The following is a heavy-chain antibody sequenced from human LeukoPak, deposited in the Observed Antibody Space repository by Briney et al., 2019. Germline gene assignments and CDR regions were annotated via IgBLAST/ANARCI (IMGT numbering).Heavy chain of an antibody. D-gene: IGHD2-15*01. CDR2: IYYSGST. CDR1: GGSISSSSYY. J-gene: IGHJ4*02. Sequence: SETLSLTCTVSGGSISSSSYYWGWIRQPPGKGLEWIGSIYYSGSTYYNPSLKSRVTISVDTSKNQFSLKLSSVTAADTAVYYCARRWPFDYWGQGTLVTVSP. V-gene: IGHV4-39*01. CDR3: ARRWPFDY.